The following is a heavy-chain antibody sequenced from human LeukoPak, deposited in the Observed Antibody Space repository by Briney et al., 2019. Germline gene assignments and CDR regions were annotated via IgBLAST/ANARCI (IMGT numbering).Heavy chain of an antibody. CDR1: GGSVNSGNYY. CDR3: ARAEYYDILTGPVYYYYYYMDV. D-gene: IGHD3-9*01. CDR2: IYTSGST. V-gene: IGHV4-61*02. J-gene: IGHJ6*03. Sequence: SQTLSLTCTVSGGSVNSGNYYWSWIRQPAGKGLEWIGRIYTSGSTNYNPSLKSRVTISVDTSKNQFSLKLSSVTAADTAVYYCARAEYYDILTGPVYYYYYYMDVWGKGTTVTVSS.